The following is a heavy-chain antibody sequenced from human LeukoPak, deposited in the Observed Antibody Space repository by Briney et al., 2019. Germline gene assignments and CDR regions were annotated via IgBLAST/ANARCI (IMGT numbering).Heavy chain of an antibody. J-gene: IGHJ5*02. D-gene: IGHD3-22*01. V-gene: IGHV4-59*12. CDR1: GGSISSYY. Sequence: KPSETLSLTCTVSGGSISSYYWSWIRQPPGKGLEWIGYIYYSGSTNYNPSLKSRVTISVDTSKNQFSLKLSSVTAADTAVYYCARDRHYFDSSGYLNWFDPWGQGTLVTVSS. CDR3: ARDRHYFDSSGYLNWFDP. CDR2: IYYSGST.